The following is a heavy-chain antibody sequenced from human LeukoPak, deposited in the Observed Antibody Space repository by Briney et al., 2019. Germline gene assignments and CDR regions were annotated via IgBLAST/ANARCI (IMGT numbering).Heavy chain of an antibody. J-gene: IGHJ4*02. CDR2: IYYSGST. D-gene: IGHD3-3*01. Sequence: SQTLSLTCTVSGGSISSYYWSWIRQPPGKGLEWIGYIYYSGSTNYNPSLKSRVTISVDTPKNQFSLKLSSVTAADTAVYYCARVVSEYDFWSGYKYYFDYWGQGTLVTVSS. V-gene: IGHV4-59*01. CDR3: ARVVSEYDFWSGYKYYFDY. CDR1: GGSISSYY.